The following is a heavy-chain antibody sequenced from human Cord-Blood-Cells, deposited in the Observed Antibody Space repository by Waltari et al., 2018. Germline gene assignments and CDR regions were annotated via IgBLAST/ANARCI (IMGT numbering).Heavy chain of an antibody. Sequence: QVQLQQWGAGLLKPSETLSLTCAVYGGSFSGYYWSWIRQAPGKGLAWIGEINHSGRTNYIPSLNGGVTISVDTAKNQFSLKLSSVTAADTAVYYCARHRKRVRGVIDYWGQGTLVTVSS. CDR1: GGSFSGYY. V-gene: IGHV4-34*01. J-gene: IGHJ4*02. D-gene: IGHD3-10*01. CDR2: INHSGRT. CDR3: ARHRKRVRGVIDY.